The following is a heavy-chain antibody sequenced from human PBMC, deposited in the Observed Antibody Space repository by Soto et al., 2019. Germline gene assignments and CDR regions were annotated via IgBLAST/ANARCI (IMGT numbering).Heavy chain of an antibody. CDR1: GGTFSSYA. D-gene: IGHD2-2*01. Sequence: SVKVSCKASGGTFSSYAISWVRQAPGQGLEWMGGIIPIFGTANYAQKFQGRVTITADESTSTAYMELSSLRSEDTAVYYCARDWYCSSTSCSRHRYFDYWGQGTLVTVSS. V-gene: IGHV1-69*13. CDR2: IIPIFGTA. J-gene: IGHJ4*02. CDR3: ARDWYCSSTSCSRHRYFDY.